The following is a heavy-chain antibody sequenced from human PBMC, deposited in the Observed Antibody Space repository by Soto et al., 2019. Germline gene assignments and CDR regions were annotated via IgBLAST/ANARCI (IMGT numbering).Heavy chain of an antibody. Sequence: EVQLVQSGAEVKKPGESLRISCKGSGYSFTSNWIGWVRQMPGKGLEWMGSIYPGDSDTRYSPSFQGQVTISVDKSISTAYLQRSSLKASDTAMYYCARLNMGHWYFDLWGRGTLITVSS. D-gene: IGHD3-10*01. V-gene: IGHV5-51*01. CDR1: GYSFTSNW. CDR3: ARLNMGHWYFDL. CDR2: IYPGDSDT. J-gene: IGHJ2*01.